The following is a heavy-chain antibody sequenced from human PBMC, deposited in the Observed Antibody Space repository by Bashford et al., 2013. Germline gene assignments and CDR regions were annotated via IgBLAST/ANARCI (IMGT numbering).Heavy chain of an antibody. CDR3: ARQLRPPENWFDP. V-gene: IGHV3-74*01. Sequence: GGSLRLSCAASGFSFSRYWMHWVRQAPGKGLVWVSRINTDGSNASYADSVKGRFTISRENAKNTLYLQMDSLRAEDTAVYYCARQLRPPENWFDPWGQGTLVTVSS. J-gene: IGHJ5*02. CDR1: GFSFSRYW. D-gene: IGHD1-26*01. CDR2: INTDGSNA.